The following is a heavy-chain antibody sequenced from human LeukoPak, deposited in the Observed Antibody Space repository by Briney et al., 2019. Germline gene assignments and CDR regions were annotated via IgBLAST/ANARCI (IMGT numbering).Heavy chain of an antibody. CDR2: ISAYNGNT. J-gene: IGHJ4*02. CDR3: ATSIAARLTPALDY. D-gene: IGHD6-6*01. CDR1: GYTFTSYG. Sequence: GASVKVSCKASGYTFTSYGISWVRQAPGQGLEWMGWISAYNGNTNYAQKLQGRVTMTTGTSTSTAYMELRSLRSDDTAVYYCATSIAARLTPALDYWGQGTLVTVSS. V-gene: IGHV1-18*01.